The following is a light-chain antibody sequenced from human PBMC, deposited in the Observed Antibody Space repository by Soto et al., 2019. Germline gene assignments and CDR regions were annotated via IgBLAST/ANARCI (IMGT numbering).Light chain of an antibody. CDR2: KAS. J-gene: IGKJ4*01. CDR1: QSLSSW. Sequence: DIQMTQSPSTLSASVGARVTITCRASQSLSSWLAWYQQKPGKAPKLLIYKASSLESGVPSRFSGSGSGTEFTLAISSLQPDDFATYYCRQYINYPLTFGGGTKVEIK. CDR3: RQYINYPLT. V-gene: IGKV1-5*03.